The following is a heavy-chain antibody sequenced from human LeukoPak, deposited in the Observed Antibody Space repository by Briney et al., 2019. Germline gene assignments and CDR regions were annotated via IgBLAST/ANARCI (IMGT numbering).Heavy chain of an antibody. Sequence: PGGSLRLSCAASGFTFKNYGMSWVRQAPGKGLEWVSAICTSGDCTYYGDSVKGRFTISRDNSKNTVYLQMNSLRAEDTAVYYCAKGKRLAVAGSSYYYMDVWGKGTTVTVSS. D-gene: IGHD6-19*01. CDR3: AKGKRLAVAGSSYYYMDV. CDR1: GFTFKNYG. J-gene: IGHJ6*03. CDR2: ICTSGDCT. V-gene: IGHV3-23*01.